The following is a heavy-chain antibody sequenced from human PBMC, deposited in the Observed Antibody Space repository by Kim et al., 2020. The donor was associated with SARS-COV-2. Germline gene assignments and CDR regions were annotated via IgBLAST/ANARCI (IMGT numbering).Heavy chain of an antibody. J-gene: IGHJ1*01. CDR1: GFTFSNAW. Sequence: GGSLRLSCVASGFTFSNAWMSWVRQAPGKGLEWVGRIKSTSDGGTTDYAAPVKGRFAISREDSQNTMYLQMNSLKAEDTALYYCTTDLGWVKVFQYWGQG. D-gene: IGHD1-26*01. CDR3: TTDLGWVKVFQY. V-gene: IGHV3-15*05. CDR2: IKSTSDGGTT.